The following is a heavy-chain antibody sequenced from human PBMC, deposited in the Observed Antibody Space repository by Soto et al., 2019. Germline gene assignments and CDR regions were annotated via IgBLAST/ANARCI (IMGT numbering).Heavy chain of an antibody. CDR2: IYYSGST. J-gene: IGHJ3*02. CDR3: ARGRYYYGSGSPGDDAFDI. V-gene: IGHV4-31*03. CDR1: GGSISSGGYY. D-gene: IGHD3-10*01. Sequence: QVQLQESGPGLVKPSQTLSLTCTVSGGSISSGGYYGSWIRQHPGKGLEWIGYIYYSGSTYYNPSLKSRVTMSVDTSKNQFAMKLSSVTAADTAVYYCARGRYYYGSGSPGDDAFDIWGQGTMVTVSS.